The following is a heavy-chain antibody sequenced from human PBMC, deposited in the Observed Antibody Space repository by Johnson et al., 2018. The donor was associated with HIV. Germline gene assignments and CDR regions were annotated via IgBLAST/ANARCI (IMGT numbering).Heavy chain of an antibody. V-gene: IGHV3-30*03. CDR2: IQYDGSDE. CDR1: GFTFSSFW. D-gene: IGHD5-18*01. Sequence: QVQLVESGGGVVQPERSLRLSCAASGFTFSSFWMSWVRQAPGKGLEWVAFIQYDGSDECYADPVKGRFTISRDNSKNTMYLQMNSLRGEDTAVYYCATQVDTVMRIGSNAFDIWGQGTMVTVSS. CDR3: ATQVDTVMRIGSNAFDI. J-gene: IGHJ3*02.